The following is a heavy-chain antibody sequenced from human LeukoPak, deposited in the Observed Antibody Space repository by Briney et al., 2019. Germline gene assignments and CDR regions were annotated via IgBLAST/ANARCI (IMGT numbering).Heavy chain of an antibody. J-gene: IGHJ4*02. CDR2: IYSAGSR. CDR1: AFTVSSNY. D-gene: IGHD2-15*01. Sequence: GGSLRLSCVASAFTVSSNYMSWVRQAPGKGLEWVSIIYSAGSRYYADSVRGRFTISRDNSQNTVFLQMNSLRAEDTAVYYCARGGLSARKFYSDPFHFWGQGTLVTVSS. V-gene: IGHV3-53*01. CDR3: ARGGLSARKFYSDPFHF.